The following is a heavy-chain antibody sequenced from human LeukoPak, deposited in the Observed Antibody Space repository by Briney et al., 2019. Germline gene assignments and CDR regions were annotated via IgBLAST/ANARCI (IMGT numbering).Heavy chain of an antibody. J-gene: IGHJ4*02. CDR2: INHSGST. CDR1: GGSFSGYY. D-gene: IGHD6-6*01. Sequence: SETLSLTCAVYGGSFSGYYWSWIRQPPGKGLEWIGEINHSGSTNYNPSLKSRVTISVDTSKNQFSLKLSSVTAADTAVYYCARRVAARRNVGYFDYWGQGTLVTVSS. CDR3: ARRVAARRNVGYFDY. V-gene: IGHV4-34*01.